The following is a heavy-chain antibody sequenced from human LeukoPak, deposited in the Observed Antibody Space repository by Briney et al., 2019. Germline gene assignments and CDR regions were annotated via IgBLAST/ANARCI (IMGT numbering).Heavy chain of an antibody. CDR2: ITQDGAVT. J-gene: IGHJ4*02. CDR1: GFTFSSYG. D-gene: IGHD1-1*01. Sequence: PSGGSLRLSCAASGFTFSSYGMHWVRQAPGKGPVWISLITQDGAVTNYADSVKGRFTISRDNAENTLYLQMNSLRADDTAMYYCARAGTDWKIDYWGQGALVTASS. V-gene: IGHV3-74*01. CDR3: ARAGTDWKIDY.